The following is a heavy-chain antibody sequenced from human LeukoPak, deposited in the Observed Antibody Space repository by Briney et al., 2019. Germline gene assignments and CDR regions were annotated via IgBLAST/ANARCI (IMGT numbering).Heavy chain of an antibody. D-gene: IGHD3-3*01. CDR1: GGSFSGYY. CDR2: INHSGST. Sequence: PSETLSLTCAVYGGSFSGYYWSWLRQPPGKGLEWIGEINHSGSTNYNPSLKSRVTISVDTSKNQFSLKLSSVTAADTAVYYCARGRGWITIFGVGPPTIGFDPWGQGTLVTVSS. V-gene: IGHV4-34*01. J-gene: IGHJ5*02. CDR3: ARGRGWITIFGVGPPTIGFDP.